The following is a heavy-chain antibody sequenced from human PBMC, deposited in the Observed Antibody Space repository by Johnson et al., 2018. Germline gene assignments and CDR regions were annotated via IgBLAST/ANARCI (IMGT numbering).Heavy chain of an antibody. CDR3: AGGTSYGFYYYMDV. D-gene: IGHD3-16*01. J-gene: IGHJ6*03. V-gene: IGHV3-11*04. Sequence: VQLGEAGGGLVKARVSLRLSCAASGFTFSAYYMSWIRQAPGKGLEWISYIDSSGSTIYYADSVKGRFTISRDNAKNSLYVQMNSLRAEDAAIYYCAGGTSYGFYYYMDVWGEGTTVTVSS. CDR1: GFTFSAYY. CDR2: IDSSGSTI.